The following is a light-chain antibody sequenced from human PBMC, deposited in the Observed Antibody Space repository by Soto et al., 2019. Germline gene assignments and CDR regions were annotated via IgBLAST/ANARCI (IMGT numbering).Light chain of an antibody. CDR1: SSNIGTYY. V-gene: IGLV1-51*01. CDR3: GTWDSSLRVYV. CDR2: DNN. Sequence: QSVLTQPPSVSAAPGHEVTISCSGNSSNIGTYYVSWYQQLPGTAPKLLIYDNNKRPSGIPDRFSGSKSGASATLGIAGLQTGDEADYYCGTWDSSLRVYVFGTGTKLTVL. J-gene: IGLJ1*01.